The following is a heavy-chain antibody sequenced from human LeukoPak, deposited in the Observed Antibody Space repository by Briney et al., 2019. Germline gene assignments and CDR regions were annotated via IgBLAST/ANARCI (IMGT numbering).Heavy chain of an antibody. D-gene: IGHD4-17*01. J-gene: IGHJ4*02. CDR2: ISEGVGNT. Sequence: KAGGSLRLCCAASGFTFTNYAMTWVRQAPGKGLEWVSGISEGVGNTYYADSVKGRFTISRDHSKNTLYLQMNSLRAEDTALYYCAKREKGTTGRFFDYWGQGTLVTVSS. CDR3: AKREKGTTGRFFDY. V-gene: IGHV3-23*01. CDR1: GFTFTNYA.